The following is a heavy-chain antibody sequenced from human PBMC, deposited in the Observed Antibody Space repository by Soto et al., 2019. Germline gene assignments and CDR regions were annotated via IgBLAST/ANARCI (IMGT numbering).Heavy chain of an antibody. D-gene: IGHD3-10*01. Sequence: EVQLVESGGGLVKPGGSLRLSCAASGFTFSNASMSWVRQAPGKGLEWVGRIKSKTDGGTTDYAAPVKGRFTIAREDSKNALYLQMNSLKTEDTAVYYCKRDGSGSYAWGQGTLVTVSS. CDR3: KRDGSGSYA. CDR1: GFTFSNAS. J-gene: IGHJ5*02. V-gene: IGHV3-15*01. CDR2: IKSKTDGGTT.